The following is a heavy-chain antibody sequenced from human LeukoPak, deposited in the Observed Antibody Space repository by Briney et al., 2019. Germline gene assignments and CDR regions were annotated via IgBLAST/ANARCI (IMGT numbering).Heavy chain of an antibody. D-gene: IGHD2-15*01. CDR1: GFTFSSYG. Sequence: GGSLRLSCAASGFTFSSYGMNWVRQAPGKGLEWVSAISGSGGSTYYADSVKGRFTISRDNSKNTLYLQMNSLRAEDTAVYYCAKTMNQLLLWGAFDIWGQGTMVTVSS. CDR3: AKTMNQLLLWGAFDI. V-gene: IGHV3-23*01. J-gene: IGHJ3*02. CDR2: ISGSGGST.